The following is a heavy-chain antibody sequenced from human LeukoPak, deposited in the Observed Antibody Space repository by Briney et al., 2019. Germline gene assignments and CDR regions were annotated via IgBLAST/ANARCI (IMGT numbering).Heavy chain of an antibody. CDR3: LLMKVGVGEDY. CDR1: GGTFSSYT. V-gene: IGHV1-69*02. J-gene: IGHJ4*02. CDR2: IIPILGIA. Sequence: SVKLSFKASGGTFSSYTISWVRQAPGQGLEWMGRIIPILGIANYAHKFQGSVTITADKSTSTAYIQMSSLRSEDTAVYYCLLMKVGVGEDYRGQGTLVTVSS. D-gene: IGHD3-22*01.